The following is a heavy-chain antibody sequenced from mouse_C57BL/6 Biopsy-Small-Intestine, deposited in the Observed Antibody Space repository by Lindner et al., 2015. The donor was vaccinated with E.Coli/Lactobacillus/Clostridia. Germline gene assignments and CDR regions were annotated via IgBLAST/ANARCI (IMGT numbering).Heavy chain of an antibody. Sequence: SVKVSCKASGYTFTSYYIHWVRQAPGQGLEWMGIINPSGGNTNYAQKLQGRVTMTRDTSTSTVYMEVSSLRSEDTTMYFCARRSCSGSSCYFDSWGQGTLVTVSS. CDR2: INPSGGNT. V-gene: IGHV1S12*01. CDR1: GYTFTSYY. CDR3: ARRSCSGSSCYFDS. J-gene: IGHJ4*01. D-gene: IGHD1-3*01.